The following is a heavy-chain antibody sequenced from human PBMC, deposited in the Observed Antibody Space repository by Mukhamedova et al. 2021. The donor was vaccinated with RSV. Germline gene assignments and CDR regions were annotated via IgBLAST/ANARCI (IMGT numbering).Heavy chain of an antibody. CDR2: IYHSGST. J-gene: IGHJ6*03. Sequence: GKGLEWIGEIYHSGSTNYNPSLKSRVTISVDKSKNQFSLKLSSVTAADTAVYYCARAGSCSGGSCYDYYYYMDVWGKGTTVTVSS. D-gene: IGHD2-15*01. V-gene: IGHV4-4*02. CDR3: ARAGSCSGGSCYDYYYYMDV.